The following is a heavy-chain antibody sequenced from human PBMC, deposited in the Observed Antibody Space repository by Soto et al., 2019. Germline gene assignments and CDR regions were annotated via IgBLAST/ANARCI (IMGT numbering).Heavy chain of an antibody. CDR3: ARGRYYDDSSGYYY. CDR2: IYYSGST. J-gene: IGHJ4*02. D-gene: IGHD3-22*01. CDR1: GGSISSYY. V-gene: IGHV4-59*01. Sequence: PSETLSLTCTVSGGSISSYYWSWIRQPPGKGLEWIGYIYYSGSTNYNPSLKSRVTISVDTSKNQFSLKLSSVTAADTAVYYCARGRYYDDSSGYYYWGQGTLVTVSS.